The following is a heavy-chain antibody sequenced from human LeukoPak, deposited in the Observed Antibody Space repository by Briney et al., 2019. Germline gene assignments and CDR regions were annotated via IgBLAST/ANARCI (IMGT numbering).Heavy chain of an antibody. CDR1: GFNFNTYA. V-gene: IGHV3-30*04. Sequence: GGSLRLSCAASGFNFNTYAMKWVRQAPGKGLEWLAAVLFDGSDQYYADSVQGRFTISRDNSQNTLYLQMDSLRVEDTAVYYCARVSKPGWYDYYYMDVWGKGTTVTVSS. CDR2: VLFDGSDQ. CDR3: ARVSKPGWYDYYYMDV. D-gene: IGHD2/OR15-2a*01. J-gene: IGHJ6*03.